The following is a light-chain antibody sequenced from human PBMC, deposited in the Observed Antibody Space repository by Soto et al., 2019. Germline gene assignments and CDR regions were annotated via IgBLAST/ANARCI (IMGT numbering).Light chain of an antibody. CDR1: SSDVGSYNL. V-gene: IGLV2-23*01. J-gene: IGLJ3*02. CDR3: CSYAGSSTLV. Sequence: QSALTQPASVSGSPGQSITISCTGTSSDVGSYNLVSWYQQHPGKAPKFMIYEGSKRPSGVSNRFSGSKSGNTASLTISGLQAEDEADYYCCSYAGSSTLVFGGGTNLTVL. CDR2: EGS.